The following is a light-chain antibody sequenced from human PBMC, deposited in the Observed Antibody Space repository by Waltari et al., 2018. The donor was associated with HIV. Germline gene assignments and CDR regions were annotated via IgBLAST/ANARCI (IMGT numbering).Light chain of an antibody. CDR1: VANMGKNN. V-gene: IGLV1-51*02. CDR2: ENN. J-gene: IGLJ2*01. Sequence: QSALTQPPSVSPAPGQNVTISCPGSVANMGKNNLSWYQQLPGTVPKFLIFENNKRPSGVPDRFSGSKSGTSATLGITRLQTGDEGDYHCGTWDSSLSIAVFGGGTKLTVL. CDR3: GTWDSSLSIAV.